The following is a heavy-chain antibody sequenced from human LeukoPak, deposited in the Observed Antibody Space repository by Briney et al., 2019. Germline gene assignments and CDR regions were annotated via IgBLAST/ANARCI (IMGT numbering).Heavy chain of an antibody. J-gene: IGHJ5*02. CDR1: GYAINIDYS. Sequence: SETLSLTCFVSGYAINIDYSWGWIRQSPGKGLEWIGVISPNGITYYNPSLRGRVTISEDTSKNQFSLKLRSMTATDTAMYYCARDNSVGDNAWWFDPWGQGTLVTVSS. CDR3: ARDNSVGDNAWWFDP. CDR2: ISPNGIT. D-gene: IGHD1-26*01. V-gene: IGHV4-38-2*02.